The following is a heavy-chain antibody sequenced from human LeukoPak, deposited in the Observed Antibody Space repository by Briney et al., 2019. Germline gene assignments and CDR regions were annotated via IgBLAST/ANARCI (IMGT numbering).Heavy chain of an antibody. Sequence: PGGSLRLSCAASGFTFSSFTMNWVRQAPGKGLEWISSISSSDGYMAYADSVKGRFTISRDNAKNSLYLQMNSLRAGDTAGYYCARIGLYPGYSSGWAHDFDYWGQGTLVTVSS. V-gene: IGHV3-21*06. D-gene: IGHD6-25*01. CDR2: ISSSDGYM. J-gene: IGHJ4*02. CDR3: ARIGLYPGYSSGWAHDFDY. CDR1: GFTFSSFT.